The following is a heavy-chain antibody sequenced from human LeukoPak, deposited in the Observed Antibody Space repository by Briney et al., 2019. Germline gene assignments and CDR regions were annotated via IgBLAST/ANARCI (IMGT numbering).Heavy chain of an antibody. J-gene: IGHJ6*03. CDR3: ANALEYGSGTYYYYYYYMDV. CDR2: INSDGSST. D-gene: IGHD3-10*01. Sequence: PGGSLRLSCAASGFTFSSYWMHWVRHAPGKGLVWVSRINSDGSSTSYADSVKGRFTISRDNSKNTLYLQMNSLRAEDTAVYYCANALEYGSGTYYYYYYYMDVWGKGTTVTVSS. V-gene: IGHV3-74*01. CDR1: GFTFSSYW.